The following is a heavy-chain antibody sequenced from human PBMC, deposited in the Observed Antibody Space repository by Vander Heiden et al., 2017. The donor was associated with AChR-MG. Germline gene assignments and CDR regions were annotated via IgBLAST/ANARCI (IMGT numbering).Heavy chain of an antibody. J-gene: IGHJ4*02. CDR1: GDSISSHTYY. Sequence: QLQLQESGPGLVKPSETLSLTCTVSGDSISSHTYYCGWIRQPPGKGLDWIGSIFHSGSTYYNPSLKSRVTISVDTSKNQFSLELSSVTAADTAVYYCASTREHYDFWSGYHYYFDYWGQGTLVTVSS. CDR3: ASTREHYDFWSGYHYYFDY. D-gene: IGHD3-3*01. CDR2: IFHSGST. V-gene: IGHV4-39*01.